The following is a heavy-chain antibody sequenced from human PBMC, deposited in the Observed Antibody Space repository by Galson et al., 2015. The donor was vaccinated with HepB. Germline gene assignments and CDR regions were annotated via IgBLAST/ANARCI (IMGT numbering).Heavy chain of an antibody. CDR2: ISSSSSYI. CDR3: ARGAVTTFYYYYGMDV. D-gene: IGHD4-11*01. J-gene: IGHJ6*02. V-gene: IGHV3-21*01. CDR1: GFTFSSYS. Sequence: SLRLSCAASGFTFSSYSMNWVRQAPGKGLEWVSSISSSSSYIYYADSVKGRFTISRDNAKNSLYLQMNSLRAEDTAVYYCARGAVTTFYYYYGMDVWGQGTTVTVSS.